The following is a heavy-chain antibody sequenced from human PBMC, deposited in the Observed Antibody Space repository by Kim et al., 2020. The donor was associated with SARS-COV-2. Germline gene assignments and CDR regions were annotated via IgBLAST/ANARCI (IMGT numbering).Heavy chain of an antibody. V-gene: IGHV1-46*04. D-gene: IGHD2-21*01. CDR2: ITPIDGFT. Sequence: ASVKVSCKASGYRFTSNKMHWVRQAPGQGLEWMGIITPIDGFTVHAQNLQGRVTVTRDTSTNTVYMELSSLRSDDTAVYYCARDNIDWAFDIWGQGTMVIVSS. CDR3: ARDNIDWAFDI. CDR1: GYRFTSNK. J-gene: IGHJ3*02.